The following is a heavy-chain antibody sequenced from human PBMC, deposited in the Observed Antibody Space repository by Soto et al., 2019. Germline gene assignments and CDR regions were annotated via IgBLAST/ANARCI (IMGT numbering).Heavy chain of an antibody. CDR3: ARGLGP. Sequence: QLQLQESGSGLVKPSQTLSLTCVVSGGSISSGGYFWSWIRQPPGKGLEWIGYTYHRGSTNYNTSPKSRGTISVDRSKSQFALKLRSLTAADTAVYYCARGLGPWGQGTLVTVSS. CDR2: TYHRGST. V-gene: IGHV4-30-2*01. D-gene: IGHD3-10*01. CDR1: GGSISSGGYF. J-gene: IGHJ5*02.